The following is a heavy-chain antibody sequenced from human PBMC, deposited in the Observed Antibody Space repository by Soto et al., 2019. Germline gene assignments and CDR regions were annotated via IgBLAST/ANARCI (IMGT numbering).Heavy chain of an antibody. CDR2: IKFSRST. D-gene: IGHD1-1*01. J-gene: IGHJ4*02. CDR1: GGSISSSVYY. V-gene: IGHV4-39*07. Sequence: SETLSLTCSVSGGSISSSVYYWGWIRQPPGKGLEWIGNIKFSRSTSYNPSLKSRVTIAVDTSKNQFSLKLSSVTAADTAVYYCARDRTGTTGVSFDYWGQGTLVTVSS. CDR3: ARDRTGTTGVSFDY.